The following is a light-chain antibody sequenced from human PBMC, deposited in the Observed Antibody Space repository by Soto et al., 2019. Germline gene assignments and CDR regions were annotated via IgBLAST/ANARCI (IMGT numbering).Light chain of an antibody. V-gene: IGKV3-11*01. J-gene: IGKJ4*01. Sequence: EIVLTQSPATLSLSPGEIATLSCRASQSVSSYLAWYQQKPGQAPRLLIYDASNRATGIPARFSGSGSGTDFTLTISSLELEDFAVYYCQQRSNWPLLTFGEGNKVEIK. CDR3: QQRSNWPLLT. CDR2: DAS. CDR1: QSVSSY.